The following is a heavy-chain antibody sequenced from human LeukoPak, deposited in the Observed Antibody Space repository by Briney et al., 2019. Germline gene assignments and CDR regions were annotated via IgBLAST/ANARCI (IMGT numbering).Heavy chain of an antibody. V-gene: IGHV1-69*05. CDR3: ARGSMITFGGVTLDAFDI. D-gene: IGHD3-16*01. Sequence: GASVKVSCKASGGTFSSYAISWVRQAPGQGLEWMGGIIPIFGTANYAQKFQGRVTITTDESPSTAYMELSSLRSEGTAVYYCARGSMITFGGVTLDAFDIWGQGTMVTVSS. CDR1: GGTFSSYA. CDR2: IIPIFGTA. J-gene: IGHJ3*02.